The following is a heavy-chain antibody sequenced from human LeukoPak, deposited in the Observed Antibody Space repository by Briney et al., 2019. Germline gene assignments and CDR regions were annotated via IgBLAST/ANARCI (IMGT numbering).Heavy chain of an antibody. Sequence: ASVKVSCKASGYTFTSYAMHWVRQAPGQRLEWMGWINAGNGNTKYSQEFQGRVTITRDTSASRAYMELSSLRSEDMAVYYCARDQEYSYGPFDYWGQGTLVTVSS. CDR2: INAGNGNT. CDR3: ARDQEYSYGPFDY. CDR1: GYTFTSYA. V-gene: IGHV1-3*03. D-gene: IGHD5-18*01. J-gene: IGHJ4*02.